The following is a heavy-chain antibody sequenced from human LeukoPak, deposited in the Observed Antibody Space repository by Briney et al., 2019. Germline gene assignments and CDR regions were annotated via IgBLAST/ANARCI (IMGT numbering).Heavy chain of an antibody. CDR2: IYHSGST. V-gene: IGHV4-30-2*01. D-gene: IGHD6-13*01. CDR3: ARASSHSSSWYDSPFDY. Sequence: PSETLSLTCTVSGGSISSGGYYWSWIRQPPGEGLEWIGYIYHSGSTYYNPSLKSRVTISVDTSKNQFSLKLSSVTAADTAVYYCARASSHSSSWYDSPFDYWGQGTLVTVSS. CDR1: GGSISSGGYY. J-gene: IGHJ4*02.